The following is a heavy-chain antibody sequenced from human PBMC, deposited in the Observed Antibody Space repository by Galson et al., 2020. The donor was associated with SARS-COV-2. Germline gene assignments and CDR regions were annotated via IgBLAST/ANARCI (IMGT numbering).Heavy chain of an antibody. CDR2: FDPEDGET. CDR3: ATARAIYGDYANYYYYYGMDV. Sequence: GESLKISCKVSGYTLTELSMHWVRQAPGKGLEWMGGFDPEDGETIYAQKFQGRVTMTEDTSTDTAYMELSSLRSEDTAVYYCATARAIYGDYANYYYYYGMDVWGQGTTVTVSS. J-gene: IGHJ6*02. V-gene: IGHV1-24*01. D-gene: IGHD4-17*01. CDR1: GYTLTELS.